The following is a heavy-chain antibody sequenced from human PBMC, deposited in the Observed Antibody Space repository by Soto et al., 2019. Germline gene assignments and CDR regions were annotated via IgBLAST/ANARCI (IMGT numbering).Heavy chain of an antibody. Sequence: GESLKISCKGSGYSFTSYWIGWVRQMPGKGLEWMGIIYPGDSDTRYSPSFQGQVTISADKSISTAYLQWSSLKASDTAMYYCARQLSIAVAGYYYYYGMAVWGQGTRVTVSS. CDR2: IYPGDSDT. D-gene: IGHD6-19*01. CDR1: GYSFTSYW. J-gene: IGHJ6*02. V-gene: IGHV5-51*01. CDR3: ARQLSIAVAGYYYYYGMAV.